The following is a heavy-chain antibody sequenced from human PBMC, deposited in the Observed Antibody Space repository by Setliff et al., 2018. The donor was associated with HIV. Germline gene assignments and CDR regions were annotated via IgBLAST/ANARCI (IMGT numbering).Heavy chain of an antibody. J-gene: IGHJ3*02. CDR1: GYTFNNYG. V-gene: IGHV1-18*01. CDR3: ASGRGIYGSGALEAYDI. Sequence: ASVMVSCKASGYTFNNYGVMWVRRAPGQGLEWMGWISGYGNRKYAQKFEGRLTVTTDTSTSTAYMELRTLRSDDTAVYFCASGRGIYGSGALEAYDIWGQGTMVTVSS. D-gene: IGHD3-10*01. CDR2: ISGYGNR.